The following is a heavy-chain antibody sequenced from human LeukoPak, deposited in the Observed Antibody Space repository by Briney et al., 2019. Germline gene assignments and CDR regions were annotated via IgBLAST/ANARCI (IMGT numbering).Heavy chain of an antibody. CDR3: ARASGSYGSGSYYYYGMDV. Sequence: SETLSLTCAVSGYSTSSGYYWGWIRLPPGKGLEWIGSIFHSGSTYYNPSLKSRVNMSVDTSKNQISLKLSSVTAADTAVYYCARASGSYGSGSYYYYGMDVWGKGTTVTVSS. D-gene: IGHD3-10*01. CDR2: IFHSGST. CDR1: GYSTSSGYY. J-gene: IGHJ6*04. V-gene: IGHV4-38-2*01.